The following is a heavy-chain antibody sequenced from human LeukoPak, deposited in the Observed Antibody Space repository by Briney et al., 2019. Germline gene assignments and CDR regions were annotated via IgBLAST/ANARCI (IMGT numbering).Heavy chain of an antibody. CDR1: GYTLTELS. D-gene: IGHD6-19*01. J-gene: IGHJ4*02. V-gene: IGHV1-24*01. CDR2: FDPEDGET. CDR3: ATWSDSSGWPMFDY. Sequence: GASVKVSCKVSGYTLTELSMHWVRQAPGKGLEWMGGFDPEDGETIYAQKFQGRVTMTEDTSTDTAYMELSSLRSEDTAVYNCATWSDSSGWPMFDYWGQGTLVTVSS.